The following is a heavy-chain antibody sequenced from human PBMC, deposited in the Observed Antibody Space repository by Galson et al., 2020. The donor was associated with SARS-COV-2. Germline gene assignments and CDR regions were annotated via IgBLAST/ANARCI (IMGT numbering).Heavy chain of an antibody. CDR1: GFTFSSYA. J-gene: IGHJ4*02. V-gene: IGHV3-30*01. CDR2: ISYDGSNK. Sequence: GGSLRLSCAASGFTFSSYAMHWVRQAPGKGLEWVAVISYDGSNKYYADSVKGRFTISRDNSKNTLYLQMNSLRAEDTAVYYCARDLDYVMPFDYWGQGTLVTVSS. CDR3: ARDLDYVMPFDY. D-gene: IGHD3-16*01.